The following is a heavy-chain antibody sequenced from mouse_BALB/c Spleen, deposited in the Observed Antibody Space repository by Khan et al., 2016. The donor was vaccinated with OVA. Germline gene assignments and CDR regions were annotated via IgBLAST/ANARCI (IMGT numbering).Heavy chain of an antibody. Sequence: QVQLKQSGAELVRPGASVKLSCKTSGYIFTSYWTHWVKQRSGQGLEWIARIYPGTNNTYYNEKLKDKATLTADKSSSTVYMQLSSLKSEDSAVYFCAREEALYYFDYWGQGTTLTVSS. J-gene: IGHJ2*01. D-gene: IGHD3-2*02. V-gene: IGHV1-76*01. CDR2: IYPGTNNT. CDR3: AREEALYYFDY. CDR1: GYIFTSYW.